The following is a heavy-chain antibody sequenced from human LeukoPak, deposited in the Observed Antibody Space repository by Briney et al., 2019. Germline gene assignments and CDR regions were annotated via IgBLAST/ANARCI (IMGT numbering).Heavy chain of an antibody. D-gene: IGHD6-19*01. V-gene: IGHV4-4*07. CDR1: GAPISGHY. CDR3: ARDDSSGWYPDY. CDR2: INSSGST. Sequence: PSETLSLTCLVSGAPISGHYWSWIRQPAGKGLEWIGRINSSGSTNYNPSLKSRGTMSVDTSKNQFSLKLTSVTAADTAVYYCARDDSSGWYPDYWGQGTLVTVSS. J-gene: IGHJ4*02.